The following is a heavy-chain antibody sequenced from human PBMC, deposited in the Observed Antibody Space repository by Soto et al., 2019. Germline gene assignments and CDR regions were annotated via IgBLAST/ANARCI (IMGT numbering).Heavy chain of an antibody. Sequence: SETLSLTCTVSGGSISSSSYYWGWIRQPPGKGLEWIGSIYYSGSTYYNPSLKSRVTISVDTSKNQFSLKLSSVTAADTAVYYCALTPSTQAYGETAGWSDPCGPGPLLTVSS. V-gene: IGHV4-39*01. CDR2: IYYSGST. J-gene: IGHJ5*02. D-gene: IGHD4-17*01. CDR3: ALTPSTQAYGETAGWSDP. CDR1: GGSISSSSYY.